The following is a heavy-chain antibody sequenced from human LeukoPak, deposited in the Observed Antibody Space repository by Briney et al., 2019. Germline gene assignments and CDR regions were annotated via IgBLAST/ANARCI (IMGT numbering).Heavy chain of an antibody. CDR1: GGSVSSGSYY. Sequence: SETLSLTCTVSGGSVSSGSYYWSWIRQPPGKGLEWIGYIYYSGCTNYNPSLKSRVTISVDTSKNQFSLKLSSVTAADTAVYYCARVWGDSSGYYYSDYWGQGTLVTVSS. CDR3: ARVWGDSSGYYYSDY. CDR2: IYYSGCT. J-gene: IGHJ4*02. V-gene: IGHV4-61*01. D-gene: IGHD3-22*01.